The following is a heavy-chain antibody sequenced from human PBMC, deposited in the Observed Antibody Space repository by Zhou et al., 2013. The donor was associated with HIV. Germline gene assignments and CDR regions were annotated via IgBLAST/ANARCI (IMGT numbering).Heavy chain of an antibody. CDR3: ARDRRCGGDCGASDY. D-gene: IGHD2-21*01. CDR1: GGTFSSYA. V-gene: IGHV1-69*04. CDR2: IIPILGIA. Sequence: QVQLVQSGAEVKKPGSSVKVSCKASGGTFSSYAISWVRQAPGQGLEWMGRIIPILGIANYAQKFQGRVTITADKSTSTAYMELSSLRSEDTAVYYCARDRRCGGDCGASDYWGQGTLVTVSS. J-gene: IGHJ4*02.